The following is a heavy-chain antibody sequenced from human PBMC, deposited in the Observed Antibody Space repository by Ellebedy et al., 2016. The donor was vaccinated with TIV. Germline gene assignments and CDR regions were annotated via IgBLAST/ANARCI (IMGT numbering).Heavy chain of an antibody. CDR3: ANKGGYYYDSSGYYYIENWYFDL. D-gene: IGHD3-22*01. Sequence: GGSLRLSCAASGFTFSSYSMNWVRQAPGKGLEWVSYISSSSSTIYYADSVKGRFTISRDNAKNSLYLQMNSLRDEDTAVYYCANKGGYYYDSSGYYYIENWYFDLWGRGTLVTVSS. CDR1: GFTFSSYS. J-gene: IGHJ2*01. V-gene: IGHV3-48*02. CDR2: ISSSSSTI.